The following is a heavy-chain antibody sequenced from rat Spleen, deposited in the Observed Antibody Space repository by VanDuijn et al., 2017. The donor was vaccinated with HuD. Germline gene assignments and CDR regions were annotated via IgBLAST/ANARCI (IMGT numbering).Heavy chain of an antibody. CDR2: ITNASGRT. CDR3: TRGGYFRH. CDR1: GLSFSNYD. Sequence: EVQLVESGGGAVQPGRSMKLSCAASGLSFSNYDMAWVRQAPGKGLEWVASITNASGRTYYPDSVKGRFTISRDTAQNTLYLQMNSPTSEDTATYYCTRGGYFRHWGQGVMVTVSS. J-gene: IGHJ2*01. V-gene: IGHV5-25*01. D-gene: IGHD2-5*01.